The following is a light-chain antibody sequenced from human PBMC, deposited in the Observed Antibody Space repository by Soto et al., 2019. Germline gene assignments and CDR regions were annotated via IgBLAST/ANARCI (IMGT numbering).Light chain of an antibody. Sequence: QSVLTQPPSVSAGPGQRVTISCSGSSSNIGNNYVSWYQQFPGTAPKLLIYDNYKRPSGIPDRFSGSESGTSATLAITGLQTGDEADYYCGTWDSSLSAAVFGGGTKVTVL. CDR1: SSNIGNNY. CDR2: DNY. V-gene: IGLV1-51*01. J-gene: IGLJ3*02. CDR3: GTWDSSLSAAV.